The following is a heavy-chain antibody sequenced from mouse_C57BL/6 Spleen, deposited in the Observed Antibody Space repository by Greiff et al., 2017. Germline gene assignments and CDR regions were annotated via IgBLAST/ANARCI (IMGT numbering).Heavy chain of an antibody. CDR1: GYTFTSYT. V-gene: IGHV1-4*01. Sequence: VQLQESGAELARPGASVKMSCKASGYTFTSYTMHWVKQRPGQGLEWIGYINPSSGYTKYNQKFKDKATLTADKSSSTAYMQLSSLTSEDSAVYYCAYDGYAMDYWGQGTSVTVSS. D-gene: IGHD2-12*01. J-gene: IGHJ4*01. CDR2: INPSSGYT. CDR3: AYDGYAMDY.